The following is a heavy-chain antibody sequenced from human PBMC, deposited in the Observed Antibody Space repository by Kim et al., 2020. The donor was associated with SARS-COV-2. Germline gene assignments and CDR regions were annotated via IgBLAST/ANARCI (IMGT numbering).Heavy chain of an antibody. V-gene: IGHV3-30*18. CDR1: GFNFNNFG. Sequence: GGSLRLSCAASGFNFNNFGMHWVRQAPGKGLEWVSLISYDGSKKYYADSVKGRFTISRDSSKNTLYLQMNSLRSEDTAVYYCAKDNSFFMITFVVDSGGMDVWGQGTTVTVSS. D-gene: IGHD3-16*01. CDR2: ISYDGSKK. CDR3: AKDNSFFMITFVVDSGGMDV. J-gene: IGHJ6*02.